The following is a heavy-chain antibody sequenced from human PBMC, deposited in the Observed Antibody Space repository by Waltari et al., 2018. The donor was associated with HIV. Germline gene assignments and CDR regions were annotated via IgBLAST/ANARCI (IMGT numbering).Heavy chain of an antibody. CDR2: INHIGIT. D-gene: IGHD6-13*01. V-gene: IGHV4-34*01. CDR1: GGSFSCYH. J-gene: IGHJ4*02. CDR3: AISEAVAALIDY. Sequence: VQVHQWGAGLLKPSATLSHTCAVYGGSFSCYHWNWIRQPPGKGLEWNREINHIGITNYTPSLKRRVTISIDTSKNHFSLTLTSVTAADTAVYYCAISEAVAALIDYWGQGTLVTVSS.